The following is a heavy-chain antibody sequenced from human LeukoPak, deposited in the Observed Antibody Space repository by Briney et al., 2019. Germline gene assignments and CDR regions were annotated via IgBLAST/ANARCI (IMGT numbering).Heavy chain of an antibody. D-gene: IGHD6-13*01. CDR3: ARSYPGIAAAGLFDY. Sequence: PSETLSLTCTVSGGSIGSYYWSWIRQPPGKGLEWIGYIYYSGSTNYNPSLKSRVTISVDTSKNQFSLKLSSVTAADTAVYYCARSYPGIAAAGLFDYWGQGTLVTVSS. CDR1: GGSIGSYY. J-gene: IGHJ4*02. V-gene: IGHV4-59*08. CDR2: IYYSGST.